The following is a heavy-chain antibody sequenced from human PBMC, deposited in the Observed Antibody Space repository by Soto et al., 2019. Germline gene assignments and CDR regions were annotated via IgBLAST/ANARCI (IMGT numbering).Heavy chain of an antibody. Sequence: GGSLRLSCAASGFTFDDYAMHWVRQAPGKGLEWVSLISWDGGSTYYADSVKGRFTISRDNSKNSLYLQMNSLRAEDTALYYCATYSSSTLGYSMDVWGQGTTVTVSS. V-gene: IGHV3-43D*04. J-gene: IGHJ6*02. CDR3: ATYSSSTLGYSMDV. CDR1: GFTFDDYA. CDR2: ISWDGGST. D-gene: IGHD6-6*01.